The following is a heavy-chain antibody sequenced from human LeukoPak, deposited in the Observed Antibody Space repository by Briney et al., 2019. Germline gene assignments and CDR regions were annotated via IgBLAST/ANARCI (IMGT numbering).Heavy chain of an antibody. CDR2: INPSGGST. CDR3: ARSVPLVVNYYYYYMDV. CDR1: GYTFTSYY. D-gene: IGHD3-3*01. J-gene: IGHJ6*03. V-gene: IGHV1-46*01. Sequence: ASVKVSCKASGYTFTSYYMHWVRQAPGQGLEWMGIINPSGGSTSYAQKFQGRVTMTRDTSKNHFSLKLSSVTAADTAVYYCARSVPLVVNYYYYYMDVWGKGTTVTVSS.